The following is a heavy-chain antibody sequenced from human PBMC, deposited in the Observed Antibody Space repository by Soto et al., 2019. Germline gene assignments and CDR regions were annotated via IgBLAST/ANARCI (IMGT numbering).Heavy chain of an antibody. CDR2: IYYSGST. V-gene: IGHV4-30-4*01. CDR1: GGSISSGDYY. D-gene: IGHD3-10*01. CDR3: ARALITMVCGVITPEYCYVMDF. Sequence: SETLSLTCTVSGGSISSGDYYWSWIRQPPGKGLEWIGYIYYSGSTYYNPSLKSRVTISVDTSKNQFSLKLSSVTAADTAVYYCARALITMVCGVITPEYCYVMDFWGQGTTVTVSS. J-gene: IGHJ6*02.